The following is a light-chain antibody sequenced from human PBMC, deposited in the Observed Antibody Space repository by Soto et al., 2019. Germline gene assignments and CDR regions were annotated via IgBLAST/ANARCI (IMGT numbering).Light chain of an antibody. CDR2: AAS. CDR1: QGISSR. V-gene: IGKV1-12*01. CDR3: QQSNSFPLT. J-gene: IGKJ4*02. Sequence: DIQMTQSPSSVSASVGDRVTITCRASQGISSRLAWYQQKQGKAPNLLIYAASSLQSGVQSRFSGSGSETDFTLTIGSLQPEDFATYYCQQSNSFPLTFGGGTKVEIK.